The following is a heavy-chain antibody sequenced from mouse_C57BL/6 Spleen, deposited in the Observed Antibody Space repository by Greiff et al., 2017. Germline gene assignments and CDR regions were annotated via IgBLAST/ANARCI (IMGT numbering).Heavy chain of an antibody. CDR3: TRRDYYNDFDY. V-gene: IGHV1-82*01. CDR1: GYAFSSSW. J-gene: IGHJ2*01. Sequence: QVQLQQSGPELVKPGASVKISCKASGYAFSSSWMNWVKQRPGQGLEWIGGIYPGDGDTNYNWKFKGKATLTAATSASTAYMQLSSLTSEDSAVYYCTRRDYYNDFDYWGQGTTLTVSS. D-gene: IGHD1-1*01. CDR2: IYPGDGDT.